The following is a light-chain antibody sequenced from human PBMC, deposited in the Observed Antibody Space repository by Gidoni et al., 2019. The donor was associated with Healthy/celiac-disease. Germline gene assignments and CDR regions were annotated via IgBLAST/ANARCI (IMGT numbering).Light chain of an antibody. CDR3: QQRSNWHGLT. CDR1: QGVSSY. CDR2: DAS. V-gene: IGKV3D-11*01. J-gene: IGKJ4*01. Sequence: EIVFTQSPATLSLSPGERATLSCRASQGVSSYLAWYQQKPGQAPRLLIYDASNRAPGIPARFSGSGPGTDFTLTISSLEPEDCAVYYCQQRSNWHGLTFGGGTKVEIK.